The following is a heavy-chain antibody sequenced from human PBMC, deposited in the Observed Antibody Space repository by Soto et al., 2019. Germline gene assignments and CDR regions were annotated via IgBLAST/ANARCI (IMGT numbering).Heavy chain of an antibody. CDR1: GGSIISGGYY. J-gene: IGHJ3*02. D-gene: IGHD6-6*01. CDR3: ATAPSIARPGSDAFDI. Sequence: SETLSLTCTFSGGSIISGGYYWSWIRQHPGKGLEWIGYIYYSGSTYYNPSLKSRVTISVDTSKNQFSLKLSSVTAADTAVYYCATAPSIARPGSDAFDIWGQGTMVTVSS. V-gene: IGHV4-31*03. CDR2: IYYSGST.